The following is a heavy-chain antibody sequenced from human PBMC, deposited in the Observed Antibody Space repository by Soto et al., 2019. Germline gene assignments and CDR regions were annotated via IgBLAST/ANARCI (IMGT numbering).Heavy chain of an antibody. CDR1: GFTLSSYG. J-gene: IGHJ4*02. V-gene: IGHV3-33*01. Sequence: GGSLRLSCAASGFTLSSYGMHWVRQAPGKGLEWVAVIWYDGSNKYYADSVKGRFTISRDNSKNTLYLQMNSLRAEDTAVYYCARDYYDSSGPFPLDYWGQGTLVTVSS. CDR2: IWYDGSNK. D-gene: IGHD3-22*01. CDR3: ARDYYDSSGPFPLDY.